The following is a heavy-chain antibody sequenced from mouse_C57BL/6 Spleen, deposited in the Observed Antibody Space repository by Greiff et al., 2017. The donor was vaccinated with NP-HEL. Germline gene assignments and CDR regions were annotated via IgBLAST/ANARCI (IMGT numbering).Heavy chain of an antibody. Sequence: QVQLQQPGTELVKPGASVKLSCKASGYTFTPYWVHCVKQRPGPGLEWIVNIYPSNGGTTYNEKFKSKATLTVDKSSSTAYMQLSSLTSEDSAVYYCARGLYYSPYYYAMDYWGQGTSVTVSS. J-gene: IGHJ4*01. V-gene: IGHV1-53*01. D-gene: IGHD2-12*01. CDR3: ARGLYYSPYYYAMDY. CDR2: IYPSNGGT. CDR1: GYTFTPYW.